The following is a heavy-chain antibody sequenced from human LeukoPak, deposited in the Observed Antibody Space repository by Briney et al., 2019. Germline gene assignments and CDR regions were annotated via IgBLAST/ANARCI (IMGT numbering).Heavy chain of an antibody. V-gene: IGHV3-66*01. CDR3: ARITDYYDSSGLFDY. CDR1: GFTVSSNY. D-gene: IGHD3-22*01. J-gene: IGHJ4*02. CDR2: IYSGGST. Sequence: PGGSLRLSCAASGFTVSSNYMSWVRQAPGKGLEWVSVIYSGGSTYYADSVKGRFTISRDNSKNTLYLQMNSLRAEDTAVYYCARITDYYDSSGLFDYWGQGTLVTVSS.